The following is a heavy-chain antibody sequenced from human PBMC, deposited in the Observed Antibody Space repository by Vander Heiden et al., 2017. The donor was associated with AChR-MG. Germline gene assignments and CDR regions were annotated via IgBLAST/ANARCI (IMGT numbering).Heavy chain of an antibody. J-gene: IGHJ3*02. CDR1: GFTFSSYG. Sequence: QVQLVESGGGVVQPGRSLRLSCAASGFTFSSYGMPGVRQAPGKGLEWVAVISYDGSNKYYADSVKGRFTISRDNSKNTLYLQRNSLRAEDTAVYYCAKILTFGEAREQWLADAFDIWGQGTMVTVSS. CDR2: ISYDGSNK. V-gene: IGHV3-30*18. D-gene: IGHD6-19*01. CDR3: AKILTFGEAREQWLADAFDI.